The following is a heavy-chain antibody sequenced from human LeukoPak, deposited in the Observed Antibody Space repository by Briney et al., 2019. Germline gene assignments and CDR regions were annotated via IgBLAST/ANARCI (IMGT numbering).Heavy chain of an antibody. CDR1: GGSISSFY. Sequence: SETLSLTCTVSGGSISSFYWSWIRQFPGKGLEWIGYIYYSGSTNYNPSLKSRVTVSLDTSKNQFSLKLSSVTAADTAVYYCASHYGSGSFYSPFDYWGQGTLVTVSS. V-gene: IGHV4-59*01. D-gene: IGHD3-10*01. CDR2: IYYSGST. CDR3: ASHYGSGSFYSPFDY. J-gene: IGHJ4*02.